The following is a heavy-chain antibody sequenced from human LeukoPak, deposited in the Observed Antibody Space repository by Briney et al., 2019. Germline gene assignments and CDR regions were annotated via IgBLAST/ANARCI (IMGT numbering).Heavy chain of an antibody. CDR1: GFTFDDYA. CDR2: ISWDGGST. J-gene: IGHJ6*04. Sequence: GGSLRLSCAASGFTFDDYAMHWVRQAPRKGLEWVSLISWDGGSTYYADSVKGRFTISRDNSKNSLYLQMNSLRAEDTALYYCAKDSSSLGLRSLDVWGKGTTVTVSS. V-gene: IGHV3-43D*03. CDR3: AKDSSSLGLRSLDV. D-gene: IGHD6-6*01.